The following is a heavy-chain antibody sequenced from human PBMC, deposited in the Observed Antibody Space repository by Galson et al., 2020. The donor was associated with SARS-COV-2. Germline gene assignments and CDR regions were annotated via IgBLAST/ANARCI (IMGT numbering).Heavy chain of an antibody. CDR1: GFPFDDFA. V-gene: IGHV3-43D*04. CDR2: ISWDGGTT. CDR3: AKPYGSGSYFNFGN. Sequence: GSLRLSCAASGFPFDDFAMHWVRPAPGKGLEWVSLISWDGGTTKYAGSVKGRFTISRDNSKNSLYLQMNSLRAEDTALYYCAKPYGSGSYFNFGNWGQGTLVTVSS. D-gene: IGHD3-10*01. J-gene: IGHJ4*02.